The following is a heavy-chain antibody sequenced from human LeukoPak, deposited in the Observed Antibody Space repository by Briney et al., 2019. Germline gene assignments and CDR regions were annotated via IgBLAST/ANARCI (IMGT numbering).Heavy chain of an antibody. V-gene: IGHV5-51*01. CDR1: GDTFTSYW. Sequence: GESLKISCQCSGDTFTSYWIGWVRQMPGKGLEWMGSIYPGDSDTRYSPSFQGQVTISADKSISTAYLQWSSLKASDTAMYYCARGDILTGNCFDYWGQGTLVTVSS. CDR2: IYPGDSDT. J-gene: IGHJ4*02. D-gene: IGHD3-9*01. CDR3: ARGDILTGNCFDY.